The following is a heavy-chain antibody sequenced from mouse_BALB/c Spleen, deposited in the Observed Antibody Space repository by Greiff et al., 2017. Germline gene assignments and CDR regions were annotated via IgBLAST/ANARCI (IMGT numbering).Heavy chain of an antibody. D-gene: IGHD2-14*01. Sequence: QVQLQQPGAELVRPGASVKLSCKVSGYTLTSYWMNWVKQRPEQGLEWIGRIDPYDSETHYNQKFKDKAILTVDKSSSTAYMQLSSLTSEDSAVYYGTNRGNYYAMDYWGQGTSVTVSS. CDR3: TNRGNYYAMDY. CDR1: GYTLTSYW. CDR2: IDPYDSET. J-gene: IGHJ4*01. V-gene: IGHV1-74*01.